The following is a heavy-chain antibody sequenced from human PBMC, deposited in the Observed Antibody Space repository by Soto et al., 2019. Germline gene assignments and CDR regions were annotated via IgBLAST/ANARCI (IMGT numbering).Heavy chain of an antibody. V-gene: IGHV1-69*06. J-gene: IGHJ4*02. CDR3: ARDGYIVATTRFDY. Sequence: SVKVSCKASGGTFSSYAISWVRQAPGQGLEWMGGIIPIFGTANYAQKFQGRVTITADKSTSTAYMELSSLRSEDTAVYYCARDGYIVATTRFDYWGQGTLVTVSS. CDR1: GGTFSSYA. CDR2: IIPIFGTA. D-gene: IGHD5-12*01.